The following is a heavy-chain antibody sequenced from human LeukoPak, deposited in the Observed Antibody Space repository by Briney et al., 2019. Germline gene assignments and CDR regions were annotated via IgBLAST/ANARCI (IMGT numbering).Heavy chain of an antibody. Sequence: PGGSLRLSCAASGFTFSSYGMHWVRQAPGKGLEWVAVIWYDGGNKYYADSVKGRFTISRDNSKNTLYLQMNSLRAEDTAVYYCARDHYYGTNALGYWGQGTLVTVSS. V-gene: IGHV3-33*01. CDR2: IWYDGGNK. D-gene: IGHD3-10*01. CDR1: GFTFSSYG. J-gene: IGHJ4*02. CDR3: ARDHYYGTNALGY.